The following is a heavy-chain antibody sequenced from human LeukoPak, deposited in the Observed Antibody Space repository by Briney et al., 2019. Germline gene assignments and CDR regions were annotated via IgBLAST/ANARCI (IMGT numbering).Heavy chain of an antibody. CDR1: GFTFTIYN. Sequence: GGSLRLSCAASGFTFTIYNMNWVRQAPGKGLGWVSCISSSSSTMYYADSVKGRFTISRDNSKNTLYLQMNSLRAEDTAIYYCAREGPRGNSQFDYWGQGTLVTVSS. D-gene: IGHD4-23*01. V-gene: IGHV3-48*01. CDR3: AREGPRGNSQFDY. J-gene: IGHJ4*02. CDR2: ISSSSSTM.